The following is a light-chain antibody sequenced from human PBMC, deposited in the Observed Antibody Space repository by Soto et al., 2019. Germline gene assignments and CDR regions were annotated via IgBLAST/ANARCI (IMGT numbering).Light chain of an antibody. CDR2: ATS. CDR1: QSISKY. Sequence: DIQMTQSPSSLSASVGDRITITCRASQSISKYLNWYQHKPGKAPNLLIYATSNLQSGVPSRFSGSGSGTDFTLTISSLQPEDFATYYCQQVDSYPRTFGPGTTVEI. J-gene: IGKJ3*01. CDR3: QQVDSYPRT. V-gene: IGKV1-39*01.